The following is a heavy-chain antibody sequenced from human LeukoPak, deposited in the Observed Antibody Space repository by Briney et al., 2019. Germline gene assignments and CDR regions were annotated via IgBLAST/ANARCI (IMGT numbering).Heavy chain of an antibody. D-gene: IGHD5-18*01. Sequence: GGSLRLSCAASGFTFSSYAMSWVRQAPGKGLEWVSAISGSGGGTYYAASVKGRFTISRDNSKSTLYLQMNSLRAEDTAVYYCAKHPGYSYGTFDCWGQGTLVTVSS. V-gene: IGHV3-23*01. J-gene: IGHJ4*02. CDR1: GFTFSSYA. CDR3: AKHPGYSYGTFDC. CDR2: ISGSGGGT.